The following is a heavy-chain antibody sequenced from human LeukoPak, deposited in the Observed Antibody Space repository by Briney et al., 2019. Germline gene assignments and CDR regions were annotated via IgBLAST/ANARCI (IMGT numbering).Heavy chain of an antibody. CDR3: ARETPNWNDWIGWFDP. Sequence: GGSLRLSCAASGFTFDDYGMSWVRQAPGKGLEWVSGINWNGGSTGYADSVKGRFTISRDNAKNSLYLQMNSLRAEDTALYYCARETPNWNDWIGWFDPWGQGTLVTVSS. CDR2: INWNGGST. D-gene: IGHD1-1*01. V-gene: IGHV3-20*04. CDR1: GFTFDDYG. J-gene: IGHJ5*02.